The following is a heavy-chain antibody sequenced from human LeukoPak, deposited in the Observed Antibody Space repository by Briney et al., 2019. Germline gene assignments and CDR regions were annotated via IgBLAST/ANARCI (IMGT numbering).Heavy chain of an antibody. V-gene: IGHV4-59*01. CDR2: IYYSGST. Sequence: EPSETLSLTCTVSGVSISSYYWSWIRQPPGKGLEWIGYIYYSGSTNYNPSLKSRVTISVDTSKNQFSLKLSSVTAADTAVYYCARDLQYYDFWSGYSDAFDIWGQGTMVTVSS. J-gene: IGHJ3*02. CDR3: ARDLQYYDFWSGYSDAFDI. CDR1: GVSISSYY. D-gene: IGHD3-3*01.